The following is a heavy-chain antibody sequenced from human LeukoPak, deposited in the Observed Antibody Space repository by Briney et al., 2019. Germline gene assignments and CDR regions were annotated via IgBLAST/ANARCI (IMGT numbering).Heavy chain of an antibody. CDR1: GFTFSSYS. Sequence: GGSLRLSCAASGFTFSSYSMNWVRQAPGRGLEWVSYISSSSSTVYYADSVKGRFTISRDNAKNSLYLQMNSLRAEDTAVYYCARLLTYYYGSGSNTFDYWGQGTLVTVSS. CDR3: ARLLTYYYGSGSNTFDY. J-gene: IGHJ4*02. D-gene: IGHD3-10*01. V-gene: IGHV3-48*01. CDR2: ISSSSSTV.